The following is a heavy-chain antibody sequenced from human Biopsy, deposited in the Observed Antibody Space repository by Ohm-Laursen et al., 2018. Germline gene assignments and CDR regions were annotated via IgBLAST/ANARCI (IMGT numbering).Heavy chain of an antibody. J-gene: IGHJ5*02. CDR3: ARVSGSFLGWFDH. CDR2: IYYTGTT. V-gene: IGHV4-59*01. D-gene: IGHD1-26*01. Sequence: TLSLTCTVSGDSMRTYYWSWIRQPPGKGMEWIGSIYYTGTTHKNPSLKSRVTISVDTSQGRLSLDLTSVTAADTAVYYCARVSGSFLGWFDHWGRGTLVTVSS. CDR1: GDSMRTYY.